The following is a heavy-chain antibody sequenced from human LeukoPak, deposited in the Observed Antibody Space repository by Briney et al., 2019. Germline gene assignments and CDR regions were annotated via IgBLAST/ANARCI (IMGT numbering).Heavy chain of an antibody. V-gene: IGHV4-59*08. Sequence: SETLSLTCTVSGGSISSYYWSWIRQPPGKGLEWIGYIYYSGSTNYNPSLKSRVTISVDTSKNQFSLKLSSVTAADTAVYYCARQSFHGSYPLDYWGQGTLVIVSS. J-gene: IGHJ4*02. D-gene: IGHD1-26*01. CDR1: GGSISSYY. CDR2: IYYSGST. CDR3: ARQSFHGSYPLDY.